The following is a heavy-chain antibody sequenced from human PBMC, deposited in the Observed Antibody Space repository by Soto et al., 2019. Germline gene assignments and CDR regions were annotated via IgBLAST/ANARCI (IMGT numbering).Heavy chain of an antibody. CDR1: GGSISSYY. CDR3: ARDDSQYYYGSGSYSAYYGMDV. V-gene: IGHV4-59*01. CDR2: IYYSGST. D-gene: IGHD3-10*01. Sequence: SETLSLTCTVSGGSISSYYWSWIRQPPGKGLEWIGYIYYSGSTNYNPSLKSRVTISVDTSKNQFSLKLSSVTAADTAVYYCARDDSQYYYGSGSYSAYYGMDVWGQGTTVTVSS. J-gene: IGHJ6*02.